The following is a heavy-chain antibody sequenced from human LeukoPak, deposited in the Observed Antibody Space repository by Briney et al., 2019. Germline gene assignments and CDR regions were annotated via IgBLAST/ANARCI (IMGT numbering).Heavy chain of an antibody. Sequence: PGGSLRLSCAASGFTFSSYSMNWVRQAPGKGLEWVSSISSSGSTVYYADSVKGRFTISRDNAKNSLYLQMNSLRAEDTAVYYCAREPSLVRSYPFFDYWGQGTLVTVSS. V-gene: IGHV3-21*04. CDR1: GFTFSSYS. CDR2: ISSSGSTV. CDR3: AREPSLVRSYPFFDY. J-gene: IGHJ4*02. D-gene: IGHD1-26*01.